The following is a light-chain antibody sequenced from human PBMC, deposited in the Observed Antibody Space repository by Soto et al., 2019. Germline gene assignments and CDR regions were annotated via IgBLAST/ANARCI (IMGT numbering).Light chain of an antibody. Sequence: DIVMTQSPDSLAVSLGERATINCKSSQNILYTNNKNYLVWYQQKPGQPPKLLISWASTRESGVPGSFSGSGSGTDFTLTISSLQADDVAVYYCQQCYSAPLTFGGGTKVEI. CDR3: QQCYSAPLT. J-gene: IGKJ4*01. V-gene: IGKV4-1*01. CDR2: WAS. CDR1: QNILYTNNKNY.